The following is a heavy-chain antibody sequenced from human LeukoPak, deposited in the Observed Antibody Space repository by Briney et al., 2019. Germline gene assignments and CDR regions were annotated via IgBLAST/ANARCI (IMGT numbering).Heavy chain of an antibody. D-gene: IGHD1-26*01. CDR2: ISSSGSTI. CDR3: ARYTQWELFDAFDI. J-gene: IGHJ3*02. Sequence: PGGSLRLSCAASGFTFSSYEMNWVRQAPGKGLEWVSYISSSGSTIYYADSVKGRFTISRDNAKNSLYLQMNSLRAEDTALYYCARYTQWELFDAFDIWGQGTMVTVSS. CDR1: GFTFSSYE. V-gene: IGHV3-48*03.